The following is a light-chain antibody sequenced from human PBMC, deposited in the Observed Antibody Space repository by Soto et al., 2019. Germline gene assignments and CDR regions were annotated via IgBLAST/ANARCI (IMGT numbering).Light chain of an antibody. V-gene: IGKV1-39*01. J-gene: IGKJ1*01. CDR2: GVS. Sequence: DVQMTQSPSSLSASVGDRVTITCRASQSISTLLSWYQQKPGKAPKLLMYGVSTLHSGVPPRFSGSGSGTDFTLTISSLQPEDSAIYFCQQTYSTPWTFGQGTKVAIK. CDR3: QQTYSTPWT. CDR1: QSISTL.